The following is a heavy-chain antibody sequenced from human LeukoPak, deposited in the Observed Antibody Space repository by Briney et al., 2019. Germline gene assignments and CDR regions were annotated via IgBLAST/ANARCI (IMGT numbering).Heavy chain of an antibody. D-gene: IGHD3-3*01. J-gene: IGHJ4*02. CDR2: IYTSGST. CDR3: ARVLGDFWSGTDYYFDY. Sequence: SETLSLTCTVSGGSISSYYWSWIRQPAGKGLEWIGRIYTSGSTNYNPSLKSRVTMSVDTSKNQFSLKLSSVTAADTAVYYCARVLGDFWSGTDYYFDYWGQGTLVTVSS. CDR1: GGSISSYY. V-gene: IGHV4-4*07.